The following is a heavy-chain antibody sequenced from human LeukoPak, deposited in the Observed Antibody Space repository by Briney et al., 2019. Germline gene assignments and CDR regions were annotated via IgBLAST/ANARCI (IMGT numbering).Heavy chain of an antibody. V-gene: IGHV1-2*02. CDR3: ARARDHCSSTSCYLTP. Sequence: ASVKVSCKASGYTFTGYYMHWVRQAPGQGLEWMGWINPNSGGTNYAQKFQGRVTMTRDTSISTACMELSRLRSDDTAVYYCARARDHCSSTSCYLTPWGQGTLVTVSS. CDR2: INPNSGGT. J-gene: IGHJ5*02. D-gene: IGHD2-2*01. CDR1: GYTFTGYY.